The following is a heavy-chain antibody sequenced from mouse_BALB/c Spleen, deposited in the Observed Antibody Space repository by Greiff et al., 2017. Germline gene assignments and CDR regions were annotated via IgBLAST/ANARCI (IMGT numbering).Heavy chain of an antibody. CDR3: ARGYYGYY. CDR1: GYSITSDYA. Sequence: EVKLVESGPGLVKPSQSLSLTCTVTGYSITSDYAWNWIRQFPGNKLEWMGYISYSGSTSYNPSLKSRISITRDTSKNQFFLQLNSVTTEDTATYYCARGYYGYYWGQGTTLTVSS. D-gene: IGHD1-2*01. V-gene: IGHV3-2*02. CDR2: ISYSGST. J-gene: IGHJ2*01.